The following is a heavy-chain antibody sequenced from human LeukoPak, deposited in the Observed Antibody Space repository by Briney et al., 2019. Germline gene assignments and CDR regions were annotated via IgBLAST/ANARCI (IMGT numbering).Heavy chain of an antibody. CDR1: GFTLSSYG. Sequence: GRSLRLSCAASGFTLSSYGMHWVRQAPGKGLEWVAFIQYDVSSEYYADSVKGRFTVSRDNSRNTLYLQMNSLRAEDTAVYYCARDRTSWSDALDVWGLGTLVTVSS. CDR3: ARDRTSWSDALDV. CDR2: IQYDVSSE. D-gene: IGHD1-14*01. V-gene: IGHV3-33*01. J-gene: IGHJ3*01.